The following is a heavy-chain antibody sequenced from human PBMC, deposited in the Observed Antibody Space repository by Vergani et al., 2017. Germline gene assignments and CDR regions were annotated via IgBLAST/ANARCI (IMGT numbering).Heavy chain of an antibody. Sequence: EVQLLESGGGLVQPGGSLRLSCGASGFTFSSYAMTWVRQAPGKGLEWVSAISGSGGNTFYTDSVEGRFTISRDNSKDTLYLQMNSLRVEDTTIYYCAKARDPNCKGGNCYSYYYGLDLWGQGTTVTVSS. CDR1: GFTFSSYA. V-gene: IGHV3-23*01. CDR3: AKARDPNCKGGNCYSYYYGLDL. J-gene: IGHJ6*02. CDR2: ISGSGGNT. D-gene: IGHD2-15*01.